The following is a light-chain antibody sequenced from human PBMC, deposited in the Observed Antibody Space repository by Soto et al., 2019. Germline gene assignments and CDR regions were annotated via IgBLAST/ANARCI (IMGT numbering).Light chain of an antibody. CDR2: EVS. J-gene: IGLJ2*01. V-gene: IGLV2-14*01. CDR3: SSYTTGSLVV. CDR1: SSDVGGYNY. Sequence: QSVLTQPASVSGSPGQSITISCTGTSSDVGGYNYVSWYQQHPGKAPKLMIYEVSNRPSGVSNRFSGSKSGNTASLTISGLQAEDEADYYCSSYTTGSLVVFGGGTKLTVL.